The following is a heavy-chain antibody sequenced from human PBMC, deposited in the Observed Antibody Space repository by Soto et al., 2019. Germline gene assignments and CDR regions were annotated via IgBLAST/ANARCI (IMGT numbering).Heavy chain of an antibody. CDR1: GFTFSSYS. CDR3: ARVGQFIAYYYYMDV. Sequence: EVQLVESGGGLVQPGGSLRLSCAASGFTFSSYSMNWVRQAPGKGLEWVSYISSSSSTIYYADSVKGRFTISRDNAKNSLYLQMNSQRAEDTAVYYCARVGQFIAYYYYMDVRGKGTTVTVSS. D-gene: IGHD3-16*02. CDR2: ISSSSSTI. V-gene: IGHV3-48*01. J-gene: IGHJ6*03.